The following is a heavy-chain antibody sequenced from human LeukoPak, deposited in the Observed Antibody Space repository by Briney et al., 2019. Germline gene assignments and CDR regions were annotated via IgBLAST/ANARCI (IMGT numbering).Heavy chain of an antibody. CDR2: TYPGDSDT. Sequence: GESLQISCKGSGYSFTSYWIGWVRQMPGKGLEWMGITYPGDSDTRYSPSFQGQVTISADKSISTAYLQWSSLKASDTAMYYCARPRDNWNDNFDYWGQGTLVTVSS. CDR3: ARPRDNWNDNFDY. D-gene: IGHD1-20*01. CDR1: GYSFTSYW. V-gene: IGHV5-51*01. J-gene: IGHJ4*02.